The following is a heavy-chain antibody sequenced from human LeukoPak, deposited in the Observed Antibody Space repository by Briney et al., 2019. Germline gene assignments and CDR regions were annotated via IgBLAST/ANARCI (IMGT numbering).Heavy chain of an antibody. J-gene: IGHJ4*02. CDR2: INHSGST. D-gene: IGHD3-22*01. CDR1: GGSFSGYY. CDR3: ARGAGDSSGYYYPQFDY. Sequence: SETLSLTCAVSGGSFSGYYWSWIRQPPGKGLEWIGEINHSGSTNYNPSLKSRVTISVDTSKNQFSLKVRSVTAADTAVYYCARGAGDSSGYYYPQFDYWGQGTLVTVSS. V-gene: IGHV4-34*01.